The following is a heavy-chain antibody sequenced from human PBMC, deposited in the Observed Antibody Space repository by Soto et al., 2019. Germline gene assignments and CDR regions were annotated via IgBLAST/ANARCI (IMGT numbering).Heavy chain of an antibody. CDR2: IIPIFGTA. Sequence: QVQLVQSGAAVKKPGSSVKVSCKASGGTFSSYAISWVRQAPGQGLEWMGVIIPIFGTANYAQKFQGRVTSNADEYTSTAYMERSSLRAEDTAVYYCARVVRSVGDTARVRFDPWGQGTLDNVSS. CDR1: GGTFSSYA. V-gene: IGHV1-69*01. CDR3: ARVVRSVGDTARVRFDP. D-gene: IGHD5-18*01. J-gene: IGHJ5*02.